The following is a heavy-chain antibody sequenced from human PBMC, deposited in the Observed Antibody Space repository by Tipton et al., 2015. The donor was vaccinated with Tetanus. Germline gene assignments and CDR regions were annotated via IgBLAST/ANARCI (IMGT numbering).Heavy chain of an antibody. J-gene: IGHJ4*01. Sequence: TLSLTCAVYGGSFSGYYCTWIRQSPGKGLEWIGEIHPSGLVSYTPSLKSRVAILLDTSANQFSLKLTSVTAADTAVYYCARTRSTYGTNLDYGGHGTLVPVSS. CDR3: ARTRSTYGTNLDY. CDR2: IHPSGLV. CDR1: GGSFSGYY. V-gene: IGHV4-34*01. D-gene: IGHD3-10*01.